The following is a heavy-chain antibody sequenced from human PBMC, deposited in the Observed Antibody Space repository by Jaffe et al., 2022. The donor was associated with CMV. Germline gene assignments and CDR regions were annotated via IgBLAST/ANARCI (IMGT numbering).Heavy chain of an antibody. Sequence: QVQLVQSGGEVKKPGASVKVSCKASGYTFTNYGISWIRQAPGQGLEWMGWLSVYTDNAQLAQKFQGRVTMTTDTSTNTAYMEMKSLRSDDTAVYFCARGPPYYDSGLGYYMDVWGKGTTVTVSS. V-gene: IGHV1-18*04. CDR3: ARGPPYYDSGLGYYMDV. CDR2: LSVYTDNA. CDR1: GYTFTNYG. J-gene: IGHJ6*03. D-gene: IGHD3-16*01.